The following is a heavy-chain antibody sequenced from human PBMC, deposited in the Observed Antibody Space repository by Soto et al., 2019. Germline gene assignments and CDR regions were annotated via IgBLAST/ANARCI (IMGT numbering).Heavy chain of an antibody. J-gene: IGHJ6*04. CDR3: ATGIGYCSGGSCFGTMDV. Sequence: PSETLSLTCAVSSGSISSSNWWSWVRQPPGKGLEWIGEIYHSGSTNYNPSLKSRVTISVDKSKNQFSLKLSSVTAADTAVYYCATGIGYCSGGSCFGTMDVWGKGTTVTVSS. CDR2: IYHSGST. D-gene: IGHD2-15*01. V-gene: IGHV4-4*02. CDR1: SGSISSSNW.